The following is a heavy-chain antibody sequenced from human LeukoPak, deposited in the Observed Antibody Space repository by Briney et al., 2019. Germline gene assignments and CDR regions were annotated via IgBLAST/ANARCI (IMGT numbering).Heavy chain of an antibody. CDR1: GGSIGSYY. CDR3: ARRGRDILTGSFDS. CDR2: IYYSGST. D-gene: IGHD3-9*01. J-gene: IGHJ5*01. Sequence: PSETLSLTCTVSGGSIGSYYWSWIRQPPGKGLEWIGYIYYSGSTNYNPSLKSRVTISVDTSKNQFSLTPRSVTAADTAVYYRARRGRDILTGSFDSWGQGTLVTVSS. V-gene: IGHV4-59*08.